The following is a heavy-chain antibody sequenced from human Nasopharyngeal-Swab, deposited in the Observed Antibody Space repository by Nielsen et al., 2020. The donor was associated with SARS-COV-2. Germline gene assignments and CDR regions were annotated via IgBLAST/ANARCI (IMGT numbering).Heavy chain of an antibody. J-gene: IGHJ4*02. V-gene: IGHV3-7*03. CDR2: IKEDGSEK. Sequence: GESLKISCAASGFTFSIYWMTWVRQAPGKGLEWVANIKEDGSEKYYVDSVKGRFTISRDNAKNSLYLQMNSLRAEDTAVYYCARDPNLDDFCFDYWGQGTLVTVSS. CDR3: ARDPNLDDFCFDY. CDR1: GFTFSIYW. D-gene: IGHD3-3*01.